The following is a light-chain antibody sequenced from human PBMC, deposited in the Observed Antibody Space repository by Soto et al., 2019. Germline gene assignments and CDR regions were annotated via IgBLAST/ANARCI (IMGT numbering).Light chain of an antibody. Sequence: QSVLTQPASVSGSPGQSITISCTGTSSDIGSYNFVSWYQQHPGKAPKLMIYVGSKRPSGVSNRFSGSKSGNTASLTISGLQAEDEADYYCYSYAGSSTYVFGTGTKLTVL. CDR3: YSYAGSSTYV. CDR2: VGS. V-gene: IGLV2-23*01. CDR1: SSDIGSYNF. J-gene: IGLJ1*01.